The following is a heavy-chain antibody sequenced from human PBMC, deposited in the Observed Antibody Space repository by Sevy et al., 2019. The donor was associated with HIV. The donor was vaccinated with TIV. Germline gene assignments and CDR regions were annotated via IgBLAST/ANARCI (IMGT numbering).Heavy chain of an antibody. Sequence: GGSLRLSCAASGFTVSDNHMNWVRQAPGKGLEWVSVIYSSDRTDYADSVKGRCTVARDNSKNTLYLQMNILRAGDTAVDYLARDRVTCYYDSSGYYTSGYGMDVWGQGTTVTVSS. CDR3: ARDRVTCYYDSSGYYTSGYGMDV. CDR2: IYSSDRT. J-gene: IGHJ6*02. V-gene: IGHV3-53*01. D-gene: IGHD3-22*01. CDR1: GFTVSDNH.